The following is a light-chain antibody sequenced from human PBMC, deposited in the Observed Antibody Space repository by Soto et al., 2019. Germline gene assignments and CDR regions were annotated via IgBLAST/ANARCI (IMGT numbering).Light chain of an antibody. V-gene: IGKV3-20*01. Sequence: EMVLTQSPGTLSLSPGERATLSCRASQSVSSSYLAWYQQKPGQAPKVLIYRASSRAAGIPDRFSGSGSGTDFTLTISRLEHEDFAVDYCQQYGSSPLTFGGGTKVEIK. J-gene: IGKJ4*01. CDR2: RAS. CDR3: QQYGSSPLT. CDR1: QSVSSSY.